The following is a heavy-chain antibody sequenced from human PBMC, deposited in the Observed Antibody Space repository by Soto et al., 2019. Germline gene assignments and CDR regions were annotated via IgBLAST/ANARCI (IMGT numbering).Heavy chain of an antibody. J-gene: IGHJ5*02. CDR2: ISGFNDDT. CDR3: ARSGSYYPARNWFGP. CDR1: GYTFTSYG. Sequence: QLVQSGVEMKNPGASVQVSCKASGYTFTSYGISWVRQAPGQGLEWMGWISGFNDDTNHAQKFQGRVTVTKDTSTSTAYMELRSMKSDDTAMYYCARSGSYYPARNWFGPWGQGTLVSVSS. V-gene: IGHV1-18*01. D-gene: IGHD3-10*01.